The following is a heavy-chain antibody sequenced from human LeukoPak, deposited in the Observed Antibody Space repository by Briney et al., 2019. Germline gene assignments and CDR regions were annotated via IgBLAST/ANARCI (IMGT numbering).Heavy chain of an antibody. D-gene: IGHD1-26*01. V-gene: IGHV1-2*02. CDR3: ARGTLGDLAKGDSWYYYMDV. CDR1: GYTFTGYY. CDR2: INPNSGGT. Sequence: ASVKVSCKASGYTFTGYYMHWVRQAPGQGLEWMGWINPNSGGTNYAQKFQGRVTMTRDTSISTAYMELSRLRSDDTAVYYCARGTLGDLAKGDSWYYYMDVWGQGTTVTVSS. J-gene: IGHJ6*03.